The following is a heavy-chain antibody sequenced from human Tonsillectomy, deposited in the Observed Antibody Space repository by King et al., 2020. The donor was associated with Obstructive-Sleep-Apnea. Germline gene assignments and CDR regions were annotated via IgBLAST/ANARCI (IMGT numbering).Heavy chain of an antibody. CDR1: GGSISSGGYY. J-gene: IGHJ4*02. CDR2: IYYSGST. V-gene: IGHV4-31*03. D-gene: IGHD2-2*01. CDR3: AREYCSSTSCYVAY. Sequence: VQLQESGPGLVKPSQTLSLTCTVSGGSISSGGYYWSWIRQHPGKGLEWIGYIYYSGSTYSNPSLKSRVTISADTSKNPCSLKLSSVTAADTAVYYCAREYCSSTSCYVAYWGQGTLVTVSS.